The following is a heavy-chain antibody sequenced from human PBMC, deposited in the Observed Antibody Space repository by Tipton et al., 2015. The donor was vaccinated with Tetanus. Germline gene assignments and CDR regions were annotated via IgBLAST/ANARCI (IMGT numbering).Heavy chain of an antibody. CDR3: ARVMTVYFPKIRPLDM. Sequence: TLSLTCTVSGGSIGSNYWSWIRQPPGKGLEWIGYIFHTGDTNTSPALKGRVTVSLDTSKNRFSLNLTSVTAADTAVYYCARVMTVYFPKIRPLDMWGQGTLVTVSS. D-gene: IGHD3-9*01. CDR2: IFHTGDT. V-gene: IGHV4-59*01. CDR1: GGSIGSNY. J-gene: IGHJ4*02.